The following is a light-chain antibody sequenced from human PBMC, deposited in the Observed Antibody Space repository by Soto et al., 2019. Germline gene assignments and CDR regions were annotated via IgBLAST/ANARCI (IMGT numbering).Light chain of an antibody. CDR2: AVR. CDR3: FSYTANDNWV. J-gene: IGLJ3*02. V-gene: IGLV2-11*01. Sequence: QSALTQPHSVSGSPGQSVTISCTGTNSDVGRYNSVSWYQQLPGKAPQLIISAVRQRPSGVPDRFSGSKSGNTASLTISGRQTDDEADYFCFSYTANDNWVFGGGTKVTVL. CDR1: NSDVGRYNS.